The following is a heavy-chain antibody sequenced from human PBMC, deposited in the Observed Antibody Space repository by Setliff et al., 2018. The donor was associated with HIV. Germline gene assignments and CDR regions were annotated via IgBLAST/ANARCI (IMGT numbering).Heavy chain of an antibody. CDR1: GGSISSYF. CDR2: IDYSGST. Sequence: SETLSLTCTVSGGSISSYFWGWIRQPPGKGLEWIGYIDYSGSTNYNASLKSRLTMSIDTSKSQFSLKLSSVTAADTAVYYCARLMHYNFWSGYPLDYMDVWGKGTAVTV. CDR3: ARLMHYNFWSGYPLDYMDV. J-gene: IGHJ6*03. V-gene: IGHV4-59*08. D-gene: IGHD3-3*01.